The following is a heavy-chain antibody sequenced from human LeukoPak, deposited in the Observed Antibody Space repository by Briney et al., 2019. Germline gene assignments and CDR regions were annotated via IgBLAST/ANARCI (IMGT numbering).Heavy chain of an antibody. CDR3: ARDRGGDYGLDY. CDR1: GFTFSSYG. V-gene: IGHV3-33*01. CDR2: IWYDGSNN. Sequence: GVSLRLSCAASGFTFSSYGMHWLRQAPGKGLEGVADIWYDGSNNYYADSVKGRFTISRDNSKNTLYLQMNSLRTEDADVYYCARDRGGDYGLDYWGQGTLVTVSS. J-gene: IGHJ4*02. D-gene: IGHD4-17*01.